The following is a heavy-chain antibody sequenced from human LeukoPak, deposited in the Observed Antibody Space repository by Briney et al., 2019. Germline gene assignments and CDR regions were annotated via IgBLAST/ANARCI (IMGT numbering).Heavy chain of an antibody. CDR3: VRGFYYTGMDV. CDR2: IYYSGST. J-gene: IGHJ6*02. CDR1: GGSISSSSYY. Sequence: SETLSLTCTVSGGSISSSSYYWGWIRQPPGKGLEWIGSIYYSGSTYYNPSLKSRVTISVDTSKNQFSLKLSSVTAADTAVYYCVRGFYYTGMDVWGQGATVTVSS. D-gene: IGHD3-10*01. V-gene: IGHV4-39*01.